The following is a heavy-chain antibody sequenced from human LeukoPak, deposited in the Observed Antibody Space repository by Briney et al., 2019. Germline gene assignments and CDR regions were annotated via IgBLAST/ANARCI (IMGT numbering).Heavy chain of an antibody. D-gene: IGHD2-2*01. Sequence: PGGSLRLSCAAAGFTFSSYEMNWVRQAPGKGLEWVSYISSSGTTIYYADSVKGRFTTSRDNAKNSLYLQMNSLRAEDTAVYYCARRYCSSTSCLIDYWGQGTLVTVSS. CDR3: ARRYCSSTSCLIDY. CDR1: GFTFSSYE. V-gene: IGHV3-48*03. CDR2: ISSSGTTI. J-gene: IGHJ4*02.